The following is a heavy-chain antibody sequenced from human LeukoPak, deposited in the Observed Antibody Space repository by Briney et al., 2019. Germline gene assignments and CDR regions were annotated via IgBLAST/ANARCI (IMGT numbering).Heavy chain of an antibody. CDR2: VYYSGST. CDR1: GGSISSHY. Sequence: SETLSLTCTVSGGSISSHYWSWIRQPPGKGLEWIGSVYYSGSTNYNPSLKSRVTISVDRSKNQFSLKLNFETAADTAVYYCARWDGYDDYFISWGQGILVTVSS. V-gene: IGHV4-59*11. CDR3: ARWDGYDDYFIS. J-gene: IGHJ4*02. D-gene: IGHD5-12*01.